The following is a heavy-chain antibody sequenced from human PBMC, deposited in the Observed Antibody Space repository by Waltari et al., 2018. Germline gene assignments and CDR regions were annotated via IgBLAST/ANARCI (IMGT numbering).Heavy chain of an antibody. D-gene: IGHD6-19*01. J-gene: IGHJ6*02. V-gene: IGHV3-23*01. CDR3: AKDVAVAAHYYYYGMDV. CDR1: GFTFSSYA. Sequence: EVQLLESGGGLVQPGGSLRLSCAASGFTFSSYAMSWVRQAPGKGLEGVSAISGRGGSTYYADSGKGRFTISRDNSKNTLYLQMNSLRAEDTAVYYCAKDVAVAAHYYYYGMDVWGQGTTVTVSS. CDR2: ISGRGGST.